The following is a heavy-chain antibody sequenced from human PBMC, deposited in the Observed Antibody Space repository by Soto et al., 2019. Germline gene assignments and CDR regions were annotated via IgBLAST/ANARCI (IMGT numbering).Heavy chain of an antibody. CDR3: AKAAHYYDSSAYYPAGDAFDI. Sequence: GGSLRLSCAASGITFSNYAMSWVRQAPGKGLEWVSAISGGGGRTYYADSVKGRFTISRDNSKNTLYLQMNSLRAEGTAVYYCAKAAHYYDSSAYYPAGDAFDIWGQGTMVTVSS. V-gene: IGHV3-23*01. CDR2: ISGGGGRT. CDR1: GITFSNYA. D-gene: IGHD3-22*01. J-gene: IGHJ3*02.